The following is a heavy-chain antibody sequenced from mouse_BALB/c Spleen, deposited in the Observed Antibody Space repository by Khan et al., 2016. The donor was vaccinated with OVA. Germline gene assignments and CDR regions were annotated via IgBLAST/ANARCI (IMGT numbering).Heavy chain of an antibody. V-gene: IGHV1-61*01. Sequence: QVQLQQSGAELVRPGASVKLSCKASGYTFTSYWMNWVKQRPGQGLEWIGMIDPSDSKTHYNQLFKDKATLTVAKSSSTTYMQLSSLTSEDSAVYCWARGGYGTSFAFWGQGTLVTVSA. D-gene: IGHD2-10*02. CDR1: GYTFTSYW. CDR2: IDPSDSKT. J-gene: IGHJ3*01. CDR3: ARGGYGTSFAF.